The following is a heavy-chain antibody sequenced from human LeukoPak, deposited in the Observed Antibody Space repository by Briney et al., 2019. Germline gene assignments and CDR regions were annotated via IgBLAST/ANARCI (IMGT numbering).Heavy chain of an antibody. Sequence: KPSETLSLTCAVYGGSFSGYYWSWIRQPPGKGLEWIGEINHSGSTNYNPSLKSRVTISVDTSKNQFSLKLSSVTAADTAVYYCATTPHYYDSSGRLDSEYFQHWGQGTLVTVSS. J-gene: IGHJ1*01. CDR2: INHSGST. D-gene: IGHD3-22*01. CDR3: ATTPHYYDSSGRLDSEYFQH. V-gene: IGHV4-34*01. CDR1: GGSFSGYY.